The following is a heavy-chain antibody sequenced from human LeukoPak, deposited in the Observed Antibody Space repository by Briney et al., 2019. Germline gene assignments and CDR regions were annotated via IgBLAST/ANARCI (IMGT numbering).Heavy chain of an antibody. Sequence: ASVKVSCKASGYTFTGYYMHWVRQAPGQGLEWMGWINPNSGGTNYAQKFRGRVTMTRDTSISTAYMELSRLRSDDTAVYYCARVKVRSSSWYRNWFDPWGQGTLVTVSS. V-gene: IGHV1-2*02. CDR2: INPNSGGT. CDR1: GYTFTGYY. D-gene: IGHD6-13*01. J-gene: IGHJ5*02. CDR3: ARVKVRSSSWYRNWFDP.